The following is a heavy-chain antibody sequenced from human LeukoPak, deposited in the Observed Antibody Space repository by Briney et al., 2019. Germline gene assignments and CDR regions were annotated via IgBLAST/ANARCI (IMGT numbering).Heavy chain of an antibody. D-gene: IGHD3-10*01. CDR3: ATAVTDSGNLYYFQQ. V-gene: IGHV3-53*01. CDR1: GFTVSSNH. J-gene: IGHJ1*01. CDR2: IYSAGSI. Sequence: GGSLRLSCAASGFTVSSNHMSWVRQAPGKGLEWVSVIYSAGSIHYADSVKGRFTISRDNSKNTVYLQMNSLRAEDTAIYYCATAVTDSGNLYYFQQWGQGTLLTVSS.